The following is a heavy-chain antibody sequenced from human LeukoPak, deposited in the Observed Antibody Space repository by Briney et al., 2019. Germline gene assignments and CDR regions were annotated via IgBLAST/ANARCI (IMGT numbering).Heavy chain of an antibody. Sequence: PGGSLRLSCAASGFTVSSDYMSWVRQAPGKGLEWVSVIYTGGNTYYADSVKGRFTISRDNSKNTLFLQMNSLRAEDTAIYYCARGSNTVTAGRHWGQGTLDTVSS. CDR1: GFTVSSDY. V-gene: IGHV3-66*01. CDR3: ARGSNTVTAGRH. CDR2: IYTGGNT. J-gene: IGHJ4*02. D-gene: IGHD4-17*01.